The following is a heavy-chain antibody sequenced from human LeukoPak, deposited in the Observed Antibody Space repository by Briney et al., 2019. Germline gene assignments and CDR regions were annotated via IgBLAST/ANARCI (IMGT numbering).Heavy chain of an antibody. J-gene: IGHJ3*02. Sequence: ASVKVSCKASGYTFTSYDINWVRQATGQGPEWMGWMNPNSGNTGYAQKFQGRVTMTRNTSISTAYMELRSLRSEDTAVYYCAIGAFYCSSTSCYHEYAFDIWGQGTMVTVSS. CDR1: GYTFTSYD. CDR2: MNPNSGNT. CDR3: AIGAFYCSSTSCYHEYAFDI. V-gene: IGHV1-8*01. D-gene: IGHD2-2*01.